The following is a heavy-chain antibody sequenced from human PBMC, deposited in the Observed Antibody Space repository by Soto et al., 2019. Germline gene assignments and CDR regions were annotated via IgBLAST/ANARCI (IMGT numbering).Heavy chain of an antibody. CDR2: MNSDGSTT. J-gene: IGHJ4*02. CDR3: ATAEVDY. V-gene: IGHV3-74*01. CDR1: EFTFGNYW. Sequence: LRLSCAASEFTFGNYWMLWVRQAPGKGLEWVSRMNSDGSTTNYADSVKGRFTVSRDNARNTLHLQMNSLRAEDTAVYYCATAEVDYWGPGTLVTVSS.